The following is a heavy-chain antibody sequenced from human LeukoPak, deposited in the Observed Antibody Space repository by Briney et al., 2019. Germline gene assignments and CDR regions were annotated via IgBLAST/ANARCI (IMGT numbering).Heavy chain of an antibody. J-gene: IGHJ4*02. D-gene: IGHD3-10*01. CDR1: GFTFSSYA. CDR3: AKSSSFGELVDY. Sequence: QPRGSLRLSCAASGFTFSSYAMSWVRQAPGKGLEWVSAISGSGGSTYYADSVKGRFTISRDNSKNTLYLQMNSLRAEDTAVYYCAKSSSFGELVDYWGQGTLVTVSS. CDR2: ISGSGGST. V-gene: IGHV3-23*01.